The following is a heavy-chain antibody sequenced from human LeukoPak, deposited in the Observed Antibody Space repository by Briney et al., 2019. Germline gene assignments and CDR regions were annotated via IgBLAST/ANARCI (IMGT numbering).Heavy chain of an antibody. V-gene: IGHV3-7*01. D-gene: IGHD1-26*01. CDR2: IKQDGREK. CDR3: ARDPAPPRSESSGGI. CDR1: GFIFSTYW. Sequence: GGSLRLSCAASGFIFSTYWMSWVRQAPGKGLEGVANIKQDGREKYYVDSVKGRFTISRDNAKNSLYMQMNSLRAEDTAVYYCARDPAPPRSESSGGIWGQGTMVTVSS. J-gene: IGHJ3*02.